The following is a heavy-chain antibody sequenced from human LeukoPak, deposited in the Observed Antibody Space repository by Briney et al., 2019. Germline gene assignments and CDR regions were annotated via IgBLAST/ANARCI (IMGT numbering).Heavy chain of an antibody. V-gene: IGHV3-23*01. Sequence: PGGSLRLSCIASGLTFNNYAMTWVRQAPGKGPEWVSDISGSGASTNYADFVKGRFTISRDNSKNTLYLQMSSLGAEDTALYYCAKDGSGNYRPYYYDYWGRGTLVTVSS. CDR3: AKDGSGNYRPYYYDY. D-gene: IGHD3-10*01. CDR2: ISGSGAST. J-gene: IGHJ4*02. CDR1: GLTFNNYA.